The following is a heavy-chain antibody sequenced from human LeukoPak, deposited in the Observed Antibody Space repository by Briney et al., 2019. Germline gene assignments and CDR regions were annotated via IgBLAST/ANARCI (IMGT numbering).Heavy chain of an antibody. V-gene: IGHV5-51*01. CDR3: ARQYCGGDCYSPTDAFDI. Sequence: GESLKISCKGSGYSFTSYWIGWVCQMPGKGLEWMGINYPGDSDTRYSPSFQGQVTISADKSISTAYLQWSSLKASDTAMYYCARQYCGGDCYSPTDAFDIWGQGTMVTVSS. CDR2: NYPGDSDT. CDR1: GYSFTSYW. D-gene: IGHD2-21*02. J-gene: IGHJ3*02.